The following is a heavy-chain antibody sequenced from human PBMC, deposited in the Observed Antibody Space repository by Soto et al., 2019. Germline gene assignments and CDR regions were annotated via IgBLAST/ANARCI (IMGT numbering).Heavy chain of an antibody. Sequence: QLQLQESGPGLVKPSETLSLTCTVSGGSISSSSYYWGWIRQPPGKGLEWIGSIYYSGSTYYNPSLKSRVTISVDTCKNQFSLKLSSVTAADTAVYYCARPGQYYDILYFDYWGQGTLVTVSS. CDR2: IYYSGST. J-gene: IGHJ4*02. CDR3: ARPGQYYDILYFDY. CDR1: GGSISSSSYY. V-gene: IGHV4-39*01. D-gene: IGHD3-9*01.